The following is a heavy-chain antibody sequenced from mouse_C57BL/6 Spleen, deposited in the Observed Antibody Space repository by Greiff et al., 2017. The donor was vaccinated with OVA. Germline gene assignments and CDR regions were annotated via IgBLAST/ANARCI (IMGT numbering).Heavy chain of an antibody. CDR1: GYTFTSYW. J-gene: IGHJ4*01. CDR3: ARSGHYYGSSLYAMDY. Sequence: VQLKQPGTELVKPGASVKLSCKASGYTFTSYWMHWVKQRPGQGLEWIGNINPSNGGTNYNEKFKSKATLTVDKSSSTAYMQLSSLTSEDSAVYYCARSGHYYGSSLYAMDYWGQGTSVTVSS. CDR2: INPSNGGT. D-gene: IGHD1-1*01. V-gene: IGHV1-53*01.